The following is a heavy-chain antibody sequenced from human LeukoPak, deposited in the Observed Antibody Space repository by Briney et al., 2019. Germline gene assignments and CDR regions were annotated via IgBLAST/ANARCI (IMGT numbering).Heavy chain of an antibody. D-gene: IGHD6-19*01. Sequence: PSETLSLTCTVSGGSISGSSYYWGWIRQPPGKGLEWIGSIYYSGSTYYNPSLKGRVTISVDTSKNQFSLRLSSVTAAETAVYYCTRRGYSSGWYYFDYWGQGTLVTVSS. V-gene: IGHV4-39*01. CDR1: GGSISGSSYY. CDR2: IYYSGST. J-gene: IGHJ4*02. CDR3: TRRGYSSGWYYFDY.